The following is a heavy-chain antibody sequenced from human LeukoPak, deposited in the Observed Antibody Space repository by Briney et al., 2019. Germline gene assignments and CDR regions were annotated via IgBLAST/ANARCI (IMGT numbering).Heavy chain of an antibody. D-gene: IGHD6-13*01. Sequence: ASVKVSCKASGYTFTGHYMHWVRQAPGQGLEWVGWISPNGGGTSYAQKLQDRVTMTRDTSISTAYMELSSLRSEDTAVYYCARDGLGQQLAFDLWGRGTLVTVSS. V-gene: IGHV1-2*02. CDR3: ARDGLGQQLAFDL. CDR2: ISPNGGGT. CDR1: GYTFTGHY. J-gene: IGHJ2*01.